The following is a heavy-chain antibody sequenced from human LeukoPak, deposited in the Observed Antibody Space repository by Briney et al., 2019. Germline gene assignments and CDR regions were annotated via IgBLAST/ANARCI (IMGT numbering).Heavy chain of an antibody. V-gene: IGHV1-69*04. Sequence: ASVNVSCKASGGTFSSYAISWVRQAPGQGLEWMGRIIPILGIANSAQKFQGRVTITADKSTSTAYMELSSLRSEDTAVYYCARVSTLLPYNWFDPWGQGTLVTVSS. CDR2: IIPILGIA. CDR3: ARVSTLLPYNWFDP. D-gene: IGHD1-26*01. CDR1: GGTFSSYA. J-gene: IGHJ5*02.